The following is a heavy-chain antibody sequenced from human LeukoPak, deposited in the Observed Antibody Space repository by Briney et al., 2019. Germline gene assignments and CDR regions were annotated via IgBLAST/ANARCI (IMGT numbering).Heavy chain of an antibody. J-gene: IGHJ4*02. V-gene: IGHV3-23*01. CDR3: AKGSGRGYSYGLEY. CDR1: GFTFSSYG. CDR2: ISSSAGST. Sequence: GSLRLSCAASGFTFSSYGMTWVRQAPGKGPEWVSVISSSAGSTYYADSVKGRFTTSRDNSKNTLYLQMNSLRAKDTAVYYCAKGSGRGYSYGLEYWGQGTLVTVSS. D-gene: IGHD5-18*01.